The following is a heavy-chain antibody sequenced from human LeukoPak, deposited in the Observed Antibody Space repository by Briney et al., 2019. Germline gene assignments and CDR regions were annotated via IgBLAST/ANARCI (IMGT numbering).Heavy chain of an antibody. Sequence: GGSLRLSCAASGFTFSSYWMSWVRQAPGKGLEWVANIKQDGSEKYYVNSVKGRFTISRDNAKNSLYLQMNSLRAEDTAVYYCARDVEYYDFWSGYVYWGQGTLVTVSS. CDR1: GFTFSSYW. D-gene: IGHD3-3*01. CDR3: ARDVEYYDFWSGYVY. CDR2: IKQDGSEK. J-gene: IGHJ4*02. V-gene: IGHV3-7*01.